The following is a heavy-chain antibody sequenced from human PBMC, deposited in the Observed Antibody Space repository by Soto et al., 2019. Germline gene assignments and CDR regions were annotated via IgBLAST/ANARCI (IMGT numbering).Heavy chain of an antibody. Sequence: ASVKVSCKASGYTFTGHYIHWVRQAPEQGPEWMGEIGPESGATRYAQRFQGRVTMTRDMSITTVYMELTNLSPDDTAVYYCGRGRSGQIVVFYWGQGTPVTVSS. D-gene: IGHD1-26*01. CDR1: GYTFTGHY. CDR2: IGPESGAT. V-gene: IGHV1-2*02. J-gene: IGHJ4*02. CDR3: GRGRSGQIVVFY.